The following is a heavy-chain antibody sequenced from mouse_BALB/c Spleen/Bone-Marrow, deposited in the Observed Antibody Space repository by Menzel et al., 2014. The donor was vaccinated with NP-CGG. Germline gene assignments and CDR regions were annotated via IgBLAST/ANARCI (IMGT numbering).Heavy chain of an antibody. Sequence: EVKLMESGGGLVQPGGSLKLSCAASGFTFSSYGMSWVRQTPDKRLELVATINSNGGSTYYPDSVKGRLTISRDNAKNTLYLQMSSLKSEDTAMYYCARDGYYVFYAMDYWGQGTSVTVSS. CDR3: ARDGYYVFYAMDY. CDR1: GFTFSSYG. D-gene: IGHD2-3*01. J-gene: IGHJ4*01. CDR2: INSNGGST. V-gene: IGHV5-6-3*01.